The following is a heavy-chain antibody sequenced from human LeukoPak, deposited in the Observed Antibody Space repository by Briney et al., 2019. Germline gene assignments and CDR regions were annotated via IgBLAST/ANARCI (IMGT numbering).Heavy chain of an antibody. CDR1: GFTFSSYG. J-gene: IGHJ4*02. Sequence: PGGSLRLSCAASGFTFSSYGMSWVRQAPGKGLEWVSSISSSSSYIYYADSVKGRFTISRDNAKNSLYLQMNSLRAEDTAVYYCARDGIYGSDTFAYWGQGTLVTVSS. D-gene: IGHD3-10*01. CDR2: ISSSSSYI. V-gene: IGHV3-21*04. CDR3: ARDGIYGSDTFAY.